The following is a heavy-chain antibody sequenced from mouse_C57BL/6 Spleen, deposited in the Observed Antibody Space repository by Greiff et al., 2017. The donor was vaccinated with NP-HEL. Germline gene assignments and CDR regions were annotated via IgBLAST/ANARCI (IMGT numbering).Heavy chain of an antibody. V-gene: IGHV1-15*01. CDR2: IDPETGGT. D-gene: IGHD1-1*01. CDR3: TRTLDYYGSSYDWFAY. J-gene: IGHJ3*01. CDR1: GYTFTDYE. Sequence: QVQLQQSGAELVRPGASVTLSCKASGYTFTDYEMHWVKQTPVHGLEWIGAIDPETGGTAYNQKFKGKAILTADKSSSTAYMELRSLTSEDSAVYYCTRTLDYYGSSYDWFAYWGQGTLVTVSA.